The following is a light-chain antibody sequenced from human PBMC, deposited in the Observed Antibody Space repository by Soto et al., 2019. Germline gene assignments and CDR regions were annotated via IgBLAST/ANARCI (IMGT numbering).Light chain of an antibody. CDR2: GAS. CDR1: QDMNTY. J-gene: IGKJ5*01. CDR3: QQSYFTPT. Sequence: DIQMTQSASTLSGSLGDRVTITCRASQDMNTYIAWYQHTPGKAPKLLIYGASTLQSGVPARFSGSESGADFTLTISGLKPEDFATYYCQQSYFTPTFGQGTRLEIK. V-gene: IGKV1-39*01.